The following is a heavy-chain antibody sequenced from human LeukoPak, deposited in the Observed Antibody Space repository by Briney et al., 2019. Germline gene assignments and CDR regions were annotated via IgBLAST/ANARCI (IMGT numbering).Heavy chain of an antibody. CDR3: ARGYSSSPTEDYFDY. Sequence: GGSLRLPCAASGFTFSDYYMSWIRQAPGKGLEWVSYISSSGSTIYYADSVKGRFTISRDNAKNSLYLQMNSLRAEDTAVYYCARGYSSSPTEDYFDYWGQGTLVTASS. V-gene: IGHV3-11*01. J-gene: IGHJ4*02. D-gene: IGHD6-13*01. CDR2: ISSSGSTI. CDR1: GFTFSDYY.